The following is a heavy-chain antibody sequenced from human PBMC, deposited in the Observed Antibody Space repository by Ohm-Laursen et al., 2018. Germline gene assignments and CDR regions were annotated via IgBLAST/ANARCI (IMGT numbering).Heavy chain of an antibody. Sequence: SETLSLTCTVSGGSISSHYWSWIRQPPGKGLEWIGYIYYSGSTNSNPSLKSRVTISVDTSKNQFSLKLSSVTAADTAVYYCARLNPYYDSSGFPDYWGQGTLVTVS. J-gene: IGHJ4*02. CDR1: GGSISSHY. D-gene: IGHD3-22*01. V-gene: IGHV4-59*08. CDR3: ARLNPYYDSSGFPDY. CDR2: IYYSGST.